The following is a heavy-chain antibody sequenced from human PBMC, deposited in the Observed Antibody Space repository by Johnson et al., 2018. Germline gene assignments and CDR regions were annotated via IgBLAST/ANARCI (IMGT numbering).Heavy chain of an antibody. V-gene: IGHV1-46*04. J-gene: IGHJ6*02. D-gene: IGHD3-10*01. CDR1: GYIFSNYY. Sequence: VQLVETGAEVKKXGASVKVSCKASGYIFSNYYIHWVRQAPGHGLEWVGGINPSAGTTTYTQKMQGRVTMTRATSKSAVYMELSSLRFEDTAVEWWARRWGVITSDMDVWGQVTTVTVSS. CDR3: ARRWGVITSDMDV. CDR2: INPSAGTT.